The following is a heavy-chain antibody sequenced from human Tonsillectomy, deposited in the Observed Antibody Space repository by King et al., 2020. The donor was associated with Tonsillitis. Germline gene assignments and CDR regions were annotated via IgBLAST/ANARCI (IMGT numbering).Heavy chain of an antibody. Sequence: VQLVESGGGLVTPGVSLILSCATSGFTFSNSDMNWVRQAPGKGLEWVSSISSSSTYIYYAVSVKGRFTISREKAKNSLYLQMNSLRAGDTAVYYCSRDKGADYFDSGRGAFDVWGQGTMVTVSS. V-gene: IGHV3-21*03. CDR3: SRDKGADYFDSGRGAFDV. CDR2: ISSSSTYI. J-gene: IGHJ3*01. D-gene: IGHD3-22*01. CDR1: GFTFSNSD.